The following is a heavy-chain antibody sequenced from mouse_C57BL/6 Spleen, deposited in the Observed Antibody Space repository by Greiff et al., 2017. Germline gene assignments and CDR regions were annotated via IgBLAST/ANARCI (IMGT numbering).Heavy chain of an antibody. CDR1: GYAFSRYW. V-gene: IGHV1-80*01. Sequence: QVQLQQSGAELVKPGASVKISCKASGYAFSRYWMNWVKQRPGKGLEWIGQIYPGDGDTNYNGKFKGKATLTADKSSSTAYMQLSSLTSEDSAVYFCARSGVVTTSDYWGQGTSVTVSS. D-gene: IGHD2-2*01. CDR3: ARSGVVTTSDY. CDR2: IYPGDGDT. J-gene: IGHJ4*01.